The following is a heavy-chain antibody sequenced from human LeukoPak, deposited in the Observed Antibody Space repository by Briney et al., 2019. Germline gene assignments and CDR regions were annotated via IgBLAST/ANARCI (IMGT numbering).Heavy chain of an antibody. CDR2: INPNSGGT. J-gene: IGHJ4*02. CDR1: GYTFTDYY. CDR3: ARAVTITNY. V-gene: IGHV1-2*02. Sequence: GASVKLSCTASGYTFTDYYIHWVRQAPGQGLEWMGWINPNSGGTSYAQKFQGRVTMTRDTSITTAYMELGSLRPDDTAVYYCARAVTITNYWGQGTLVTVSA. D-gene: IGHD6-19*01.